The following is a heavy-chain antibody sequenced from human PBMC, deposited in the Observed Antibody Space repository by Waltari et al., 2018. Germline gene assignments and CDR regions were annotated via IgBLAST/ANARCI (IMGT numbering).Heavy chain of an antibody. D-gene: IGHD6-13*01. CDR2: VYRSGRT. CDR3: ARHAYSSSWYWYFDL. CDR1: GDSLSSSY. J-gene: IGHJ2*01. V-gene: IGHV4-4*07. Sequence: QVQLQESGPGLMKPSETLSLTCSVSGDSLSSSYWSWIRQPAGKGLEWIGRVYRSGRTNHNPSLKSRVTMSIDTSKNQLSLKVHSVTAADTAVYYCARHAYSSSWYWYFDLWGRGTLVTVSS.